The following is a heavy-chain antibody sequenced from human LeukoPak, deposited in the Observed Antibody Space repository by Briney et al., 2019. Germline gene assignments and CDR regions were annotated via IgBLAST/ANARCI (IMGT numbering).Heavy chain of an antibody. Sequence: ASVKVSCKASGYTFTSHYMHWVRQAPEQGLEWMGIINPSGGSTSYAQKFQGRVTMTRNTSISTAYMELSSLRSEDTAVYYCARGITMVRGVSIGYWGQGTLVTVSS. CDR2: INPSGGST. CDR3: ARGITMVRGVSIGY. D-gene: IGHD3-10*01. CDR1: GYTFTSHY. J-gene: IGHJ4*02. V-gene: IGHV1-46*01.